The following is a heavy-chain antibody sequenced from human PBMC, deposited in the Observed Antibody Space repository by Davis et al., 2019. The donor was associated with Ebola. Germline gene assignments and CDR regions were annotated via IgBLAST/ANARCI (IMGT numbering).Heavy chain of an antibody. CDR2: IYYNENT. V-gene: IGHV4-30-4*01. J-gene: IGHJ4*02. D-gene: IGHD2-15*01. CDR3: ASGLGGNFFDY. CDR1: GGSITSGDYY. Sequence: LRLSCTVSGGSITSGDYYWSWIRQPPGKGLEWIGYIYYNENTYYNPSLKSRVNISIDTSKNQFSLKLSSVTAADTAVYYCASGLGGNFFDYWGQGTQVTVSA.